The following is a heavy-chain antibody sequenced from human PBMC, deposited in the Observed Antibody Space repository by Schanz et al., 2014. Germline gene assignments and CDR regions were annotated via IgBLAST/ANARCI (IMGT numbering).Heavy chain of an antibody. Sequence: VQLVESGGELVQPGGSLRLSCAASGFTFSRHAMHWVRQAAGKGLEWVAAITYDGSNKYYAESVKGRFAISRDNSKDTLYLQMNSLRTEDTAVYYCAGDWASGRYYSDYWGQGTLVTVSS. V-gene: IGHV3-30*09. J-gene: IGHJ4*02. CDR2: ITYDGSNK. CDR1: GFTFSRHA. D-gene: IGHD1-26*01. CDR3: AGDWASGRYYSDY.